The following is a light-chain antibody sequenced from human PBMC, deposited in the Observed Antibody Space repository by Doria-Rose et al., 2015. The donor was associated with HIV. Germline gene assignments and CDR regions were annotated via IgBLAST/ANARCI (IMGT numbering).Light chain of an antibody. CDR2: GAS. V-gene: IGKV3-20*01. CDR3: QQYGTSPSIT. Sequence: TQSPGTLSLSQGERATLSCRASQSVSSSYLAWYQQKPGQAPRLLIDGASSRATGIPDRFSGSGAGTDFTLTISRLEPEDFAVYYCQQYGTSPSITFGQGTRLEIK. CDR1: QSVSSSY. J-gene: IGKJ5*01.